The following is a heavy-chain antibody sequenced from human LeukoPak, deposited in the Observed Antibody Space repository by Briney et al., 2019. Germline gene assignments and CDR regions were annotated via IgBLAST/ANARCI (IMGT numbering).Heavy chain of an antibody. CDR2: ISWNSGSI. CDR3: AKGYCSSTSCPKAYYFDY. Sequence: SLRLSCAASGFTFDDYAMPWVRQAPGKGLEWVSGISWNSGSIGYADSVKGRFTISRDNAKNSLYLQMNSLRAEDTALYYCAKGYCSSTSCPKAYYFDYWGQGTLVTVSS. V-gene: IGHV3-9*01. D-gene: IGHD2-2*01. J-gene: IGHJ4*02. CDR1: GFTFDDYA.